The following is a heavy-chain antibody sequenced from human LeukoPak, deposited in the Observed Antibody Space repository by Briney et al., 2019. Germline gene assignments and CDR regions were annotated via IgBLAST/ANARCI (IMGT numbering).Heavy chain of an antibody. CDR3: AKDVAGDPTIDY. V-gene: IGHV3-30*18. Sequence: GGSLRLSCAASGFTFSSYGIHWVRQAPGKGLEWVAVISYDGNNKYYADSVKGRFTISRDNSKNTLYLQMNSLRAEDTAVYYCAKDVAGDPTIDYWGQGTLVTVSS. CDR2: ISYDGNNK. CDR1: GFTFSSYG. J-gene: IGHJ4*02. D-gene: IGHD2-21*02.